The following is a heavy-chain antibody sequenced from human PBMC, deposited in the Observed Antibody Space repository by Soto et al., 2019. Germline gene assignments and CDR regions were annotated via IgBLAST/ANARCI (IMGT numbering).Heavy chain of an antibody. Sequence: WGSLRLSCASSGFTFSSYSMNWVRQAPGKGLEWVSSISSSSSYIYYADSVKGRFTISRDNAKNSLYLQMNSLRAEDTAVYYCARDPADCSSTSCYIDYWGQGTLVTVSS. J-gene: IGHJ4*02. V-gene: IGHV3-21*01. CDR2: ISSSSSYI. D-gene: IGHD2-2*02. CDR3: ARDPADCSSTSCYIDY. CDR1: GFTFSSYS.